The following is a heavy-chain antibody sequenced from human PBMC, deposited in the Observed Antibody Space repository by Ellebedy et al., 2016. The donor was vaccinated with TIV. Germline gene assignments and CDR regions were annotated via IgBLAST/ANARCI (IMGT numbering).Heavy chain of an antibody. CDR2: INDYGSDR. Sequence: GESLKISCAASGFTFSSHWMNWVRQAPGKGLEWVANINDYGSDRYYVAAVKGRFTISRNDAKSSLYLQMNSLRAEGTVVYYCVRESYRNYTWGTTGFDSWGQGTLVTASS. D-gene: IGHD4-11*01. V-gene: IGHV3-7*01. CDR3: VRESYRNYTWGTTGFDS. CDR1: GFTFSSHW. J-gene: IGHJ5*01.